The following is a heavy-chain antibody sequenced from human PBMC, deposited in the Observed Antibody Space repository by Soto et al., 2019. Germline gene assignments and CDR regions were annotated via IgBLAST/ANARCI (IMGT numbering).Heavy chain of an antibody. V-gene: IGHV4-59*01. CDR2: IYYSGST. CDR1: GGSISSYY. D-gene: IGHD2-15*01. CDR3: ARSDRYCSGGSCSLEWYFEL. Sequence: QVQLQESGPGLVKPSETLSLTCTVSGGSISSYYWSWIRQPPGKGLEWIGYIYYSGSTNYNPSLKSRVTISVDTSKNQFSLKLSSVTAADTAVYYCARSDRYCSGGSCSLEWYFELWGRGTLVTVSS. J-gene: IGHJ2*01.